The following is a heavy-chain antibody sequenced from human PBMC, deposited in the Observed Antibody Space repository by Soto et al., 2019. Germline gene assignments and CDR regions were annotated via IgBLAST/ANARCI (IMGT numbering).Heavy chain of an antibody. V-gene: IGHV4-59*08. J-gene: IGHJ5*02. CDR2: IYYSGST. CDR3: ARLLYGSGSWFDP. Sequence: SETLSLTCTVSGGSISSYYWSWIRQPPGKGLEWIGYIYYSGSTNYNPSLKSRVTISVDTSKNQFSLKLSSVTAADTAVYYCARLLYGSGSWFDPWGQGTLVTVS. D-gene: IGHD3-10*01. CDR1: GGSISSYY.